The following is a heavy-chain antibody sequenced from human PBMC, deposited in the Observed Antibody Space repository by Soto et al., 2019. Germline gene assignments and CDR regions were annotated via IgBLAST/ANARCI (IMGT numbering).Heavy chain of an antibody. CDR3: ARGSRMSVRVPYQYNWFDP. Sequence: GGSLRLSCAASGFTFSSYSMNWVRQAPGKGLEWVSSISSSSSYIYYADSVKGRFTISRDNAKNSLYLQMNSLRAEDTAVYYCARGSRMSVRVPYQYNWFDPWGQGTPVTVSS. D-gene: IGHD3-10*02. CDR1: GFTFSSYS. CDR2: ISSSSSYI. V-gene: IGHV3-21*01. J-gene: IGHJ5*02.